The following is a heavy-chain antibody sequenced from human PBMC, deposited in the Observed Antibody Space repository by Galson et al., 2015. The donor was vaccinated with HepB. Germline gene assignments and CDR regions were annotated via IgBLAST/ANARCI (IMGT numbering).Heavy chain of an antibody. CDR2: MSSNGGST. V-gene: IGHV3-64D*06. D-gene: IGHD3-22*01. J-gene: IGHJ1*01. Sequence: SLRLSCAASGITFSSYGMHWVRQAPGKGLEYVSAMSSNGGSTYYADSVKGRFTISRDNSKNTLYLQMSSLRPEDTAVYYCVKDPRRRYYYDSSGCRGYFQHWGQGTLVTVSS. CDR1: GITFSSYG. CDR3: VKDPRRRYYYDSSGCRGYFQH.